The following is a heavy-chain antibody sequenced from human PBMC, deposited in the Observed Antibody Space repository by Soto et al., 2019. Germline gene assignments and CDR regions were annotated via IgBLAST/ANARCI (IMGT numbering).Heavy chain of an antibody. CDR3: ADHQSGVIDAFDI. V-gene: IGHV1-58*02. CDR2: IVVGSGNT. J-gene: IGHJ3*02. D-gene: IGHD2-8*02. Sequence: GASVKVSCKASGFTFTSSAMQWVRQARGQRLEWIGWIVVGSGNTNYAQKFQERVTITRDMSTSTAYMELSSLRSEDTAVYYCADHQSGVIDAFDIWGQGKMVNVSS. CDR1: GFTFTSSA.